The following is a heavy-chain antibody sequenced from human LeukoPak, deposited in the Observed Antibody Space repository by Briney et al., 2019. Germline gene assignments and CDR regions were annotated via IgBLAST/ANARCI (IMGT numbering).Heavy chain of an antibody. CDR3: AKCSWWSGYYHGMDV. V-gene: IGHV3-23*01. CDR2: ITGSGGSP. CDR1: GFTFSSYA. J-gene: IGHJ6*02. Sequence: GGSLRLSCAASGFTFSSYAMSWVRQAPGKGLEWVSPITGSGGSPYYADSVKGRFTISRDNSKNTLYLQMNSLRAEDTAVYYCAKCSWWSGYYHGMDVWGQGTTVTVSS. D-gene: IGHD3-3*01.